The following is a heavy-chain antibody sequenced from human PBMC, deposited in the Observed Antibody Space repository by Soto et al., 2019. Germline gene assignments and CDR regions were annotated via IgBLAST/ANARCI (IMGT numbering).Heavy chain of an antibody. J-gene: IGHJ5*02. D-gene: IGHD6-19*01. CDR1: GFTFSTND. V-gene: IGHV3-23*05. Sequence: GGSLRLSCVASGFTFSTNDMTWVRQAPGKGLGWVSTIDGTSTFSNYAASVEGRFTISRDNSRNTVYLQMNSLRADDTAVYFCAKNSGWFTAWGQGTLVTVSS. CDR2: IDGTSTFS. CDR3: AKNSGWFTA.